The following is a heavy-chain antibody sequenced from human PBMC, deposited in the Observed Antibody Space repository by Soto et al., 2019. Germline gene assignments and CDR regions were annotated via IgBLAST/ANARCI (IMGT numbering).Heavy chain of an antibody. J-gene: IGHJ3*02. Sequence: PGGSLRLSCAASGFTFSSYAMSWVRQAPGKGLEWVSAFSGNGGSTYYADSVRGRFTISRDNSKNTLYLQMNSLRAEDTAVYYCAKDIQMRITMIVEWWPHNAFDIWGQGTMVTVS. CDR3: AKDIQMRITMIVEWWPHNAFDI. CDR2: FSGNGGST. CDR1: GFTFSSYA. D-gene: IGHD3-22*01. V-gene: IGHV3-23*01.